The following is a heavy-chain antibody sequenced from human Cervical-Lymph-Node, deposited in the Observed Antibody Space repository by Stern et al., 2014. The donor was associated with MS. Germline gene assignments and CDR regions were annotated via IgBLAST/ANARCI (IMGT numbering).Heavy chain of an antibody. CDR3: QHFQH. J-gene: IGHJ1*01. Sequence: QVQLQESGPGLVKPSETLSLTCTVSGGSITSSNSYWAWIRQPPGKGLEWIGSLYYSGSTYSNPSLKSRVSISLDTSKSQLSLNLGSEIRRDVSTVTIQHFQHWGQGTLVTVSS. D-gene: IGHD4-17*01. V-gene: IGHV4-39*01. CDR2: LYYSGST. CDR1: GGSITSSNSY.